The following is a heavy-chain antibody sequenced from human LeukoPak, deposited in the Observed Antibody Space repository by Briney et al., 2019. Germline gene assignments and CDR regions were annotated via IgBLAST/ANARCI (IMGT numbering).Heavy chain of an antibody. CDR1: GGSISSGTYY. Sequence: PSATLSLTCTVSGGSISSGTYYWGWVRQPPGKGLEWIGTIYYSGTTYYNPSLKSRVTISIDTSKNHFSLKLSSVTAADTAIYYCARYAYSSSWYSYYYMDVWGKGTTVTVSS. J-gene: IGHJ6*03. D-gene: IGHD6-13*01. V-gene: IGHV4-39*07. CDR3: ARYAYSSSWYSYYYMDV. CDR2: IYYSGTT.